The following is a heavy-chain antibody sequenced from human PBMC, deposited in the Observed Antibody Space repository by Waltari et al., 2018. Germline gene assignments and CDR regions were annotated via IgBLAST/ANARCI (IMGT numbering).Heavy chain of an antibody. Sequence: EVQLVQSGAEVKKPGESLKISCKGSGYTFTNYWIGWVRQMPGKGLEWMGIIYTIDSDTIYSPSFQGQVSISVDKSISTAYLQWSSLRASDTAMYYCARLVGGSGGTVVNWFDPWGQGTLVTVSS. V-gene: IGHV5-51*01. CDR1: GYTFTNYW. CDR2: IYTIDSDT. D-gene: IGHD3-10*01. J-gene: IGHJ5*02. CDR3: ARLVGGSGGTVVNWFDP.